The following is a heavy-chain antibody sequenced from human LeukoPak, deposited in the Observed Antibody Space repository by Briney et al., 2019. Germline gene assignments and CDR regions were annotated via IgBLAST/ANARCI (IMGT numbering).Heavy chain of an antibody. J-gene: IGHJ6*03. CDR1: GGSFSGYY. D-gene: IGHD5-18*01. V-gene: IGHV4-34*01. CDR2: INHSGST. Sequence: SETLSLTCAVYGGSFSGYYWSWIRQPPGKGLEWIGEINHSGSTNYNPSLKSRVTISVDTSKNQFSLKLSSVTAADTAVYYCARGQRGYRYGYFYYYMDVWGKGTTVTVSS. CDR3: ARGQRGYRYGYFYYYMDV.